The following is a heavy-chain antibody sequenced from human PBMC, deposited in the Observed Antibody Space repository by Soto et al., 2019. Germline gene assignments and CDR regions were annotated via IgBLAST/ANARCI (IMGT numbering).Heavy chain of an antibody. CDR1: GYTFTGYY. CDR3: ARVLGSDAALFAFDI. V-gene: IGHV1-2*02. CDR2: INPNSGGT. J-gene: IGHJ3*02. Sequence: VASVKVSCKASGYTFTGYYMHWVRQAPGQGLEWMGWINPNSGGTNYAQKFQGRVTMTRDTSISTAYMELSRLRSDDTAVYYCARVLGSDAALFAFDIWGQGTMVTVSS. D-gene: IGHD3-16*01.